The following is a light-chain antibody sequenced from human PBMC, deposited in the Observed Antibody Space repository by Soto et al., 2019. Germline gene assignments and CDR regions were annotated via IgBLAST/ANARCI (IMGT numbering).Light chain of an antibody. Sequence: EILITQSPATLSVSLGERATLSCRASQNVAEHLAWYQQRPGQPPSLLIYDASKRANGVPARFSGSGSGTDFTLTIPTLEPEDFAVYLCQQRANWQPVTFGQGTKVDIK. V-gene: IGKV3-11*01. CDR1: QNVAEH. J-gene: IGKJ1*01. CDR2: DAS. CDR3: QQRANWQPVT.